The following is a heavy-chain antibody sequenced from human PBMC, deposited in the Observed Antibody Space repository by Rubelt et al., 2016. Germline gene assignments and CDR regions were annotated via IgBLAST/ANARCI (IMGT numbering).Heavy chain of an antibody. V-gene: IGHV3-33*01. CDR1: GFPFSSYG. J-gene: IGHJ4*02. Sequence: QVQLVESGGGVVQPGRSLRLSCAASGFPFSSYGMHWVRQAPVKGLEWVAVIWYGGSNKNYADSVKGRFIISIDNSKNTLYLQMNSLRDEDTAVDYCARDSYSSSGKAFFDHWGQGALVTVSS. CDR2: IWYGGSNK. D-gene: IGHD6-13*01. CDR3: ARDSYSSSGKAFFDH.